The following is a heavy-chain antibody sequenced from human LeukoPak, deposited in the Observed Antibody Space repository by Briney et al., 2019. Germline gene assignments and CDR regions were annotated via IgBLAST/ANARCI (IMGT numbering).Heavy chain of an antibody. Sequence: GASVKVSCKASGYTFTSFGIDWVRQAPGQGLEWLGWISAYNGYTNYAQELQGRVTVTTDTSTSTAYMELGSLRSDDTAVYYCARVVIPLYSSSRFDYWGQGTLVTVSS. CDR2: ISAYNGYT. V-gene: IGHV1-18*01. J-gene: IGHJ4*02. CDR1: GYTFTSFG. D-gene: IGHD6-13*01. CDR3: ARVVIPLYSSSRFDY.